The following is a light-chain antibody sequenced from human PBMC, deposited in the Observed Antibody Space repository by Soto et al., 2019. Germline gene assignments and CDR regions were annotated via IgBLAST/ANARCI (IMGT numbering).Light chain of an antibody. CDR2: DAS. CDR3: QQSYSTPPT. Sequence: EIVMTQSPATLSVSPGERATLSCRASQSVRSNLAWYQQKPGQAPRLLIYDASNRATGIPARFSGSGSGTDFTLTISSLQPEDFATYYCQQSYSTPPTFGQGTKVDI. CDR1: QSVRSN. J-gene: IGKJ1*01. V-gene: IGKV3D-15*01.